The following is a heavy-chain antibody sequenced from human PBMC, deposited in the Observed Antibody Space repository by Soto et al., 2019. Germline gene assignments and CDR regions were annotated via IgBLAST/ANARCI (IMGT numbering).Heavy chain of an antibody. V-gene: IGHV3-74*01. CDR3: ARVSTYYYDSSGLDY. J-gene: IGHJ4*02. CDR2: INSDGSST. CDR1: GFTFSSYW. Sequence: EVQLVESGGGLVQPGGSLTLSCAASGFTFSSYWMHWVRQAPGKGLVWVSRINSDGSSTSYADSVKGRFTISRDNAKNTLYLQMNSLRAEDTAVYYCARVSTYYYDSSGLDYWGQGTLVTVSS. D-gene: IGHD3-22*01.